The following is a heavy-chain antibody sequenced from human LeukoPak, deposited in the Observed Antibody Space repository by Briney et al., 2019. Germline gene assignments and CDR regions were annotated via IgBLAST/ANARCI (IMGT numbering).Heavy chain of an antibody. CDR2: ISHSGSNL. J-gene: IGHJ4*02. V-gene: IGHV3-11*01. CDR1: GFTSSDSF. D-gene: IGHD3-22*01. Sequence: GGSLRLSCAASGFTSSDSFMNWIRQAPGKGLEWLSYISHSGSNLDYAESVRGRFTISRDNANHSLYLQINSLRAEDTAVYYCARGDSSGAPDYWGQGTLVTVSS. CDR3: ARGDSSGAPDY.